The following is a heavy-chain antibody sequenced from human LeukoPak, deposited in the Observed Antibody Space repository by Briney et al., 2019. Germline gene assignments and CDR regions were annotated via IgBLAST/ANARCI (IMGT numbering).Heavy chain of an antibody. D-gene: IGHD1-1*01. CDR3: ARVPSRGTPDY. CDR2: IYYSGNT. V-gene: IGHV4-39*01. Sequence: SETLSLTCTVSGVSISSSNSYWGWIRQPPGKGLEWIGSIYYSGNTYYNASLKSQVSISIDTSKNQFSLRLTSVTAADTAVYYCARVPSRGTPDYWGQGTLVTVSS. CDR1: GVSISSSNSY. J-gene: IGHJ4*02.